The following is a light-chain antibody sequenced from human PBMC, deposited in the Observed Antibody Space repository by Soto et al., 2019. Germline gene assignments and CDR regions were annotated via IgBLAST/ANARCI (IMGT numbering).Light chain of an antibody. CDR3: QQYYSAPPT. V-gene: IGKV4-1*01. J-gene: IGKJ1*01. CDR1: PSVLYNSNNKNY. Sequence: EIVMTQSPDSLDLALGERATINCSSSPSVLYNSNNKNYLAWYQQKPGQPPKLLIYWASTRESGVPDRFSGRGSGTDFTLTISSLQAEDVAVYYCQQYYSAPPTFGQGTKVDIK. CDR2: WAS.